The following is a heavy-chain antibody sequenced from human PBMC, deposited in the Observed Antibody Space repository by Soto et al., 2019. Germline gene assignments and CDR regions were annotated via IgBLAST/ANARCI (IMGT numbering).Heavy chain of an antibody. CDR3: ARAHYGDYGYGMDV. V-gene: IGHV4-30-2*01. Sequence: QLQLQESGSGLVKPSQTLSLTCAVSGGSISSGGYSWSWIRQPPGKGLEWIGYIYHSGYTYYNPSLTSRVTISGDRSKNQFSLKLSSVTAADTAVYYCARAHYGDYGYGMDVWGQGTTVTVSS. CDR1: GGSISSGGYS. CDR2: IYHSGYT. J-gene: IGHJ6*02. D-gene: IGHD4-17*01.